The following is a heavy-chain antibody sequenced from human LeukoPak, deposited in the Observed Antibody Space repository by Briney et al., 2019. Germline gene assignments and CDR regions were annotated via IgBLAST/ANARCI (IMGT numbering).Heavy chain of an antibody. V-gene: IGHV4-34*01. Sequence: SETLSLTCAVYGGSFSGYYWSWIRQPPGKGLEWIGEINHSGSTNYNPSLKSRVTISVDTSKNQFSLKLSSVTAVDTAVYYCARGLPPRRGFDYWGQGTLVTVSS. CDR3: ARGLPPRRGFDY. CDR2: INHSGST. J-gene: IGHJ4*02. CDR1: GGSFSGYY.